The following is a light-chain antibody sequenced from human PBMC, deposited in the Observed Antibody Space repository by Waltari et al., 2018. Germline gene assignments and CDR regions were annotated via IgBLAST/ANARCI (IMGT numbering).Light chain of an antibody. V-gene: IGKV4-1*01. CDR1: QSVLDNSNNRNY. Sequence: DIVMTQSPDSLAVSLGARATINCKSSQSVLDNSNNRNYLSWYQQKSGQPPKVLFYWASSRKAGVPDRFSASGSGANCSLTITSLQAEDVGLYYCQQYSALPYSFGQGTKLEVK. CDR2: WAS. J-gene: IGKJ2*03. CDR3: QQYSALPYS.